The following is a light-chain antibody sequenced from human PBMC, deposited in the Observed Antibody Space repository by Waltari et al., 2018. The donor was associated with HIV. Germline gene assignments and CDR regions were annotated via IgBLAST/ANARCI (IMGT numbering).Light chain of an antibody. CDR1: DSDFGLYNF. Sequence: AVTQPASVSGLPGQSTTISCTGDDSDFGLYNFVSWYQQHSGKPPRLILYDVDSRASGVSDRFSGSMSGNTASLTISGLRAEDEGHYYCASFTGDNTVIFGGGT. V-gene: IGLV2-14*03. CDR2: DVD. J-gene: IGLJ2*01. CDR3: ASFTGDNTVI.